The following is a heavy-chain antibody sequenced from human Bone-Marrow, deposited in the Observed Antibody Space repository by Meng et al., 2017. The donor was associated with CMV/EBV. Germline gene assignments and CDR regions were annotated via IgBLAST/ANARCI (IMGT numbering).Heavy chain of an antibody. CDR3: ARDLGQTMPAY. CDR2: ISSSSSYI. D-gene: IGHD2-2*01. V-gene: IGHV3-21*01. J-gene: IGHJ4*02. CDR1: GFTFSSYW. Sequence: GGSLRLSCAASGFTFSSYWMHWVRQAPGKGLEWVSSISSSSSYIYYADSVKGRFTISRDNAKNSLYLQMNSLRAEDTAVYYCARDLGQTMPAYWGQGTLVTVSS.